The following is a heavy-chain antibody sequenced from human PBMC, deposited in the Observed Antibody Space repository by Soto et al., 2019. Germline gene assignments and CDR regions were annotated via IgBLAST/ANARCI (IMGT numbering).Heavy chain of an antibody. CDR1: GFTFDDYA. Sequence: SLRLSCAASGFTFDDYAMHWVRQAPGKGLEWVSGISWNSGSIGYADSVKGRFTISRDNAKNSLYLQMNSLRAEDTALYYCAKEQYSSSSFDYWGQGTLVTVSS. CDR3: AKEQYSSSSFDY. V-gene: IGHV3-9*01. D-gene: IGHD6-6*01. J-gene: IGHJ4*02. CDR2: ISWNSGSI.